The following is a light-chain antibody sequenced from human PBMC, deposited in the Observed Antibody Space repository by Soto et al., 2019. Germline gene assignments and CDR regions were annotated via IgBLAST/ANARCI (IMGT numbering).Light chain of an antibody. V-gene: IGKV3-20*01. J-gene: IGKJ5*01. CDR2: GGS. CDR1: QSVSSPY. CDR3: QHYGNSPIT. Sequence: EIVLTQSPGTLSLSPGARATLSCRASQSVSSPYLAWYQQKPGQAPRLLIYGGSSRATGIPDRFSGSGSGTDFTLTISRLEPEDFAMYYCQHYGNSPITFGQGTRLEMK.